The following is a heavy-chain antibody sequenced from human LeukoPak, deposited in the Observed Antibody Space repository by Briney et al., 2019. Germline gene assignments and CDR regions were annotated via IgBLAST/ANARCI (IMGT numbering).Heavy chain of an antibody. CDR3: ARGNYFDY. V-gene: IGHV3-21*01. Sequence: PGGSLRLSCAASGFTFSSYSMHWVRQAPGKGLEWVSSISTTTYTYYPDSVKGRFTISRDNAKNSLYLQMNSLRAEDTGVYYCARGNYFDYWGQGTLVTVSS. J-gene: IGHJ4*02. D-gene: IGHD3-10*01. CDR2: ISTTTYT. CDR1: GFTFSSYS.